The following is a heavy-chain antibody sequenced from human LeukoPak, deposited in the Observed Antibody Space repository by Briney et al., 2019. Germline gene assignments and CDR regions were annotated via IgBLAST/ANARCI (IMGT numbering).Heavy chain of an antibody. CDR2: MNPNSGNT. V-gene: IGHV1-8*01. Sequence: PEASVKVSCKASGYTFTSYDINWVRQATGQGLEWMGWMNPNSGNTGYAQKFQGRVTMTRNTSISTAYMELSSLRSEDTAVYYCARVNIVATYYYYYMDVWGKGTTVTISS. J-gene: IGHJ6*03. CDR3: ARVNIVATYYYYYMDV. CDR1: GYTFTSYD. D-gene: IGHD5-12*01.